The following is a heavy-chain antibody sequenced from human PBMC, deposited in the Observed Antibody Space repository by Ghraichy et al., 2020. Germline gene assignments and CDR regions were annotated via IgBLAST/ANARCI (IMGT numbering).Heavy chain of an antibody. CDR2: IIPIFGTA. CDR3: AIDPSAAGIYYFDY. D-gene: IGHD6-13*01. V-gene: IGHV1-69*13. J-gene: IGHJ4*02. Sequence: SVKVSCKASGGTFSSYAISWVRQAPGQGLEWMGGIIPIFGTANYAQKFQGRVTITADESTSTAYMELSSLRSEDTAVYYCAIDPSAAGIYYFDYWGQGTLVTVSS. CDR1: GGTFSSYA.